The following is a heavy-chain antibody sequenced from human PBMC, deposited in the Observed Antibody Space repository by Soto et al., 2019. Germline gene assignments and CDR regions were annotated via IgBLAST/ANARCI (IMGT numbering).Heavy chain of an antibody. V-gene: IGHV3-21*01. CDR3: AKKRNLEWLLAPFDY. CDR1: GFTFSSYS. Sequence: PGGSLRLSCAASGFTFSSYSMNWVRQAPGKGLEWVSSISSSSSYIYYADSVKGRFTISRDNAKNSLYLQMNSLRAEDTAVYYCAKKRNLEWLLAPFDYWGQGTLVTVSS. D-gene: IGHD3-3*01. CDR2: ISSSSSYI. J-gene: IGHJ4*02.